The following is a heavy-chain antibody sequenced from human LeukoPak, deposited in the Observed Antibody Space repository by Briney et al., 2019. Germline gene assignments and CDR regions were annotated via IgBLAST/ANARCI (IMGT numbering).Heavy chain of an antibody. D-gene: IGHD3-16*02. CDR2: IIPIFGTA. CDR3: ATGSGIMITFGGVIAPLNY. V-gene: IGHV1-69*01. CDR1: GGTFISYA. Sequence: ASVKVSCKASGGTFISYAISWVRQAPGQGLEWMGEIIPIFGTANYAQKFQGRVTITADESTSTAYMELSSLRSEDTAVYYCATGSGIMITFGGVIAPLNYWGQGTLVTVSS. J-gene: IGHJ4*02.